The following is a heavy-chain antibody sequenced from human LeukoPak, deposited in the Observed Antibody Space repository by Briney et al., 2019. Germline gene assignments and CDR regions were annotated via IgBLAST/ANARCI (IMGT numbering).Heavy chain of an antibody. CDR3: ARGEYDLLTGVYDTYGIDV. V-gene: IGHV3-30-3*01. Sequence: GGSLRLSCVASGFIFSSYALHWVRQAPGKGLEWVAVISYDGNYKYYADSVKGRFTISRDNSKNTLFLQMNSLRPEDTAVYYCARGEYDLLTGVYDTYGIDVWGQGTTVTVSS. CDR2: ISYDGNYK. J-gene: IGHJ6*02. CDR1: GFIFSSYA. D-gene: IGHD3-9*01.